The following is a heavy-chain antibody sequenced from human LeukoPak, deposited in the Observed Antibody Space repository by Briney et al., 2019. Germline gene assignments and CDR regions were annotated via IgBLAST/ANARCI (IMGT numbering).Heavy chain of an antibody. J-gene: IGHJ4*02. D-gene: IGHD3-9*01. V-gene: IGHV3-48*01. Sequence: GGSLRLSCAASGFTFSSYSMNWVRQAPGKGLEWVSYISSSSSTIYYADSVKGRFTISRDNSKNTLYLQMNSLRAEDTAVYYCAKNYDILTGYLPYFDYWGQGTLVTVSS. CDR1: GFTFSSYS. CDR2: ISSSSSTI. CDR3: AKNYDILTGYLPYFDY.